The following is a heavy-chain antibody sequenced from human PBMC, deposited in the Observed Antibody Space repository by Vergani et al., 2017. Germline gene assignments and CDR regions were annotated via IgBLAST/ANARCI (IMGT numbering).Heavy chain of an antibody. D-gene: IGHD1-1*01. V-gene: IGHV3-30*03. CDR3: ATKSCGTPVCQIGYFRE. CDR2: ISYDGTQK. J-gene: IGHJ1*01. Sequence: QVHLVESGGGVVQPGRSLRLSCVVSGFTSSYYGMHWVRQAQGKGLEWVAVISYDGTQKYYADSVKGRFTISRNNSKSTLYLQMNSLRTEDTAVYYFATKSCGTPVCQIGYFREWGQGTLVTVSS. CDR1: GFTSSYYG.